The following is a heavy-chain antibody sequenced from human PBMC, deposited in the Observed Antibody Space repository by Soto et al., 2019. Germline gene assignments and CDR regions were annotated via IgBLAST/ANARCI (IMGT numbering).Heavy chain of an antibody. D-gene: IGHD2-21*02. Sequence: ASVKVSCKASGYTFTSYAMHWVRQAPGQRLEWMGWINAGNGNTKYSQKFQGRVTITRDTSASTAYMELSSLRSEDTAVYYCASTTCGGDCSLAFWYDPWGQGTLVTVS. CDR3: ASTTCGGDCSLAFWYDP. V-gene: IGHV1-3*01. CDR1: GYTFTSYA. CDR2: INAGNGNT. J-gene: IGHJ5*02.